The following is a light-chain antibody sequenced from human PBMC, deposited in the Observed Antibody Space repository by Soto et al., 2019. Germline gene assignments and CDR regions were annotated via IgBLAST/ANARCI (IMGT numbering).Light chain of an antibody. J-gene: IGLJ2*01. CDR3: QTWGTGIQV. CDR1: SGHSSYT. V-gene: IGLV4-69*01. CDR2: LNSDGSH. Sequence: QLVLTQSPSASASLGASVTLTCTLSSGHSSYTIAWHQQQPDKGPRYLMKLNSDGSHNKGDGIPDRFSGSSSGAERYLIISSLQSEDEADYYCQTWGTGIQVFGGGTKLTVL.